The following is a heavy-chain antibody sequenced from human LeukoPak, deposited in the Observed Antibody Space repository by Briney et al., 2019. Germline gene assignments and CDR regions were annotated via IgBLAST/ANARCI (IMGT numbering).Heavy chain of an antibody. CDR3: ARDLYCSAGSCSS. CDR2: IYSDGNT. Sequence: GWSRRLSCAASGFTVSGNFMSWVRQAPGKGLDWVSVIYSDGNTYYADSVRGRFTVSRDNSRDTLYLQMNSLRAADTAVYYCARDLYCSAGSCSSWGQGTLVTVSS. D-gene: IGHD2-15*01. CDR1: GFTVSGNF. J-gene: IGHJ5*02. V-gene: IGHV3-53*05.